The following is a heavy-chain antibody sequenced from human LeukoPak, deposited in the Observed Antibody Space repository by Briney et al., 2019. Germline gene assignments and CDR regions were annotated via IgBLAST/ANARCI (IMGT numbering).Heavy chain of an antibody. V-gene: IGHV3-23*01. CDR1: GFTFSSYA. D-gene: IGHD2-2*01. J-gene: IGHJ4*02. CDR2: ISGSGGST. Sequence: GGSLRLSCAASGFTFSSYAMSWVGQAPGKGLEWVSAISGSGGSTYYADSVKGRFTISRDNSKNTLYLQMNSLRAEDTAVYYCAKGYCSSTSCYADYFHYWGQGTLVNVSS. CDR3: AKGYCSSTSCYADYFHY.